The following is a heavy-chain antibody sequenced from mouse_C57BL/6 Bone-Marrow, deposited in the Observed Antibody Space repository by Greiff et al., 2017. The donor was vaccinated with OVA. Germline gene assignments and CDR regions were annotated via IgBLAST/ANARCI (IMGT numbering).Heavy chain of an antibody. V-gene: IGHV1-81*01. Sequence: VQLQQSGAELARPGASVKLSCKASGYTFTSYGISWVKQRTGQGLEWIGEIYPRSGNTYYNEKFKGKATLTADKSSSTAYMELRSLTSEDSAVYYCARDGLPYYYAMDYWGQGTSVTVSS. CDR3: ARDGLPYYYAMDY. CDR1: GYTFTSYG. J-gene: IGHJ4*01. D-gene: IGHD1-2*01. CDR2: IYPRSGNT.